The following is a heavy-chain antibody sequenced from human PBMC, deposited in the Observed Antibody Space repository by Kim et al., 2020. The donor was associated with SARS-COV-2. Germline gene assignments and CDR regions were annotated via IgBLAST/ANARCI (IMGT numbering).Heavy chain of an antibody. V-gene: IGHV1-3*01. Sequence: KYSQKFQGRVSITSDTSASTAYMGLGSLRSEDTAVYYCAREGVRANWFDPWGQGTLVTVSS. CDR3: AREGVRANWFDP. J-gene: IGHJ5*02. D-gene: IGHD3-10*01.